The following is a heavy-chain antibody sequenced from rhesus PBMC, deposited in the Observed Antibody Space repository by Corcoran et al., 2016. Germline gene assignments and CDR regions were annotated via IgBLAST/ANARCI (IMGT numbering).Heavy chain of an antibody. J-gene: IGHJ2*01. CDR2: IFGNSAST. CDR1: GHSVSGSYC. D-gene: IGHD6-31*01. V-gene: IGHV4-73*01. Sequence: QVQLQQWGEGLVKPSETLSITCAVYGHSVSGSYCCSWPRRTPGKGMECIGDIFGNSASTNYNPSLNNRGTISKYTSKNQLSLKLSSVTASATAVYYCARVRTSGWYGGLYFDIWGPGTPITISS. CDR3: ARVRTSGWYGGLYFDI.